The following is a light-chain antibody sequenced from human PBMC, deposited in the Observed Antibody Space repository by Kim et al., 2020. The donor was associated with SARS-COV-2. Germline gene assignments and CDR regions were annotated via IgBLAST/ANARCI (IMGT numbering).Light chain of an antibody. CDR2: EVS. J-gene: IGLJ1*01. Sequence: GQSVPTSCTGNHSDVGSNNRASWYQQPPGTAPKLMIYEVSNRPSGVPDRFSGSKSGNTASLTISGLQAEDEADYYCSSYTSSSTYVFGTGTKVTVL. V-gene: IGLV2-18*02. CDR1: HSDVGSNNR. CDR3: SSYTSSSTYV.